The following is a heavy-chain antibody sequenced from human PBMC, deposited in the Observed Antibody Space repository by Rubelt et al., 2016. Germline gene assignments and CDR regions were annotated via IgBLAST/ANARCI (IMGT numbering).Heavy chain of an antibody. D-gene: IGHD2-8*01. CDR2: ISAYNGNT. CDR1: GYNLPSYG. J-gene: IGHJ4*02. CDR3: ARGLAGCAEDY. V-gene: IGHV1-18*01. Sequence: QVQLVQSGAEVKKSGASVTVSCKASGYNLPSYGISWVRQAPGQGLEWMGWISAYNGNTKYEQKLQGRVTSTTDTATSSAYMQLRGLSADETSVYYCARGLAGCAEDYWGQGTLVTVSA.